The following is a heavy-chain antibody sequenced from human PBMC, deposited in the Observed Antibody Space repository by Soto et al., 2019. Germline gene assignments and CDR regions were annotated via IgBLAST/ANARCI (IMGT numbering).Heavy chain of an antibody. Sequence: PSETLSLTCAVSGGSISSSNWWSWVRQPPGKGLEWIGEIYHSGSTNYNPSLKSRVTISVDKSKNQFSLKLSSVTAADTAVYYCARVLVAYGSGSPFDYWGQGTLVTVSS. D-gene: IGHD3-10*01. V-gene: IGHV4-4*02. CDR1: GGSISSSNW. CDR2: IYHSGST. CDR3: ARVLVAYGSGSPFDY. J-gene: IGHJ4*02.